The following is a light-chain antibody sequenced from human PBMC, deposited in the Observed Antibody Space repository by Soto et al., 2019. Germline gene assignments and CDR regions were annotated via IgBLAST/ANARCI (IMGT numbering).Light chain of an antibody. V-gene: IGKV2-30*01. CDR1: HSLVSSEGNTY. CDR3: LQSTHRPPT. CDR2: DIS. J-gene: IGKJ4*01. Sequence: DVVMTQSPLSLPATLGQPASISCRSSHSLVSSEGNTYFHWFQQRPCQSPRRLIHDISKRDSGVPDRFSGSGSGTDFTLKISRVEAEDVGVFYCLQSTHRPPTFGVGTRVEIK.